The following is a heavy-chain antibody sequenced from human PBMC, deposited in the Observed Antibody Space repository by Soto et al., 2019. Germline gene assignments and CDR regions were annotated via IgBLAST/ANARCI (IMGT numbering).Heavy chain of an antibody. D-gene: IGHD1-26*01. V-gene: IGHV3-21*01. J-gene: IGHJ4*02. CDR3: ARDRSGGPESYFDY. CDR2: ISSSSSYI. CDR1: GFTFSSYS. Sequence: EVQLVESGGGLVKPGGSLRLSCAASGFTFSSYSMNWVRQAPGKGLEWVSSISSSSSYIYYADSVKGRFTISRDNAKNSLYLQMNSLRAEDTAVYYCARDRSGGPESYFDYWGQGTLFTVSS.